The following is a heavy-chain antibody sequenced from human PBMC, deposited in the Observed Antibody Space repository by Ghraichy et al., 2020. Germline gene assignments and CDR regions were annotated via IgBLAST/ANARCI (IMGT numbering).Heavy chain of an antibody. J-gene: IGHJ6*02. V-gene: IGHV3-53*01. CDR3: AKGIATRPHYYYAMDV. Sequence: GGSLRLSCAASGFTVSGNYMSWVRQAPGKGLEWVSVIFSNGDTFYADSVQGRFTISRDNSKNTLYLQMNSLRAEDTAVYYCAKGIATRPHYYYAMDVWGQGTTVTVSS. CDR2: IFSNGDT. D-gene: IGHD6-6*01. CDR1: GFTVSGNY.